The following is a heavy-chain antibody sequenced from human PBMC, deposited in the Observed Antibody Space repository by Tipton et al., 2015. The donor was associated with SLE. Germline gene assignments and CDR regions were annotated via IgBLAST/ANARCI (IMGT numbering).Heavy chain of an antibody. J-gene: IGHJ4*02. CDR1: GGSITGYDEF. CDR2: IHTSGST. V-gene: IGHV4-61*08. D-gene: IGHD5-24*01. CDR3: ARVREDHNYDFDN. Sequence: GLVKPSETLSLSCSVSGGSITGYDEFWAWIRQSPGKGLEWIGRIHTSGSTNYKSSLQSRVTISLDTSKNQLSLRLTSVTAADTAVYFCARVREDHNYDFDNWGQGTLVTVSS.